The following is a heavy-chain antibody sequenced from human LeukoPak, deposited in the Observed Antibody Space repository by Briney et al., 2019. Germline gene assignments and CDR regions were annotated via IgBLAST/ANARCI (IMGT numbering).Heavy chain of an antibody. V-gene: IGHV4-39*01. CDR3: ARHALSGSSGYYYDFDY. D-gene: IGHD3-22*01. CDR2: IYYSGST. J-gene: IGHJ4*02. Sequence: GSLRLSCAASGFTFSSYGMSWVRQPPGKGLEWIGSIYYSGSTYYNPSLKSRVTISVDTSKNQFSLKLSSVTAADTAVYYCARHALSGSSGYYYDFDYWGQGTLVTVS. CDR1: GFTFSSYG.